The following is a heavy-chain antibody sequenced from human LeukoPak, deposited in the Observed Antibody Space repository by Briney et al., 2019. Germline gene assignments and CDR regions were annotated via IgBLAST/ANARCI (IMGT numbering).Heavy chain of an antibody. CDR2: ISGSGGST. CDR1: GFTFSSYA. V-gene: IGHV3-23*01. D-gene: IGHD6-19*01. CDR3: AKWKEQQWLVLKAFDI. Sequence: GGSLRLSCAASGFTFSSYAMSWLRQAPGKGLEWVSAISGSGGSTYYADPVKGRFTISRDNSKNTLYLQMNRLRAEDTAVYYCAKWKEQQWLVLKAFDIWSQGTMVTVSS. J-gene: IGHJ3*02.